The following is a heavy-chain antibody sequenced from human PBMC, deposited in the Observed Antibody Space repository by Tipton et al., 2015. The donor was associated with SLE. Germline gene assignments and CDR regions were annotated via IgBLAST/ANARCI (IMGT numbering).Heavy chain of an antibody. J-gene: IGHJ6*03. CDR3: VKDKGIYYYFHMDV. CDR2: INWNSGSI. CDR1: GFTFEDYA. Sequence: SLRLSCAASGFTFEDYAMHWVRQGPGKGLEWVAAINWNSGSIDYADSVKGRFTISRDNAKNSLYLQMNSLGAEDTALYYCVKDKGIYYYFHMDVWGKGTTVTVSS. V-gene: IGHV3-9*01. D-gene: IGHD3-10*01.